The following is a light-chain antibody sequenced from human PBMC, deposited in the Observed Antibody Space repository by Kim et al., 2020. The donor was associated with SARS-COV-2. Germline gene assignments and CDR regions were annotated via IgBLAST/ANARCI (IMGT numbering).Light chain of an antibody. V-gene: IGLV3-25*03. Sequence: SYELTQPPSVSVSPGQTARITCSGDALPKQYAYWYQQKPGQAPVLLIYKDSERPSGIPERFSGSSSGATVTLTISGVQAEDEADYYCQSIDTTGTYRVFGGGTKLTVL. J-gene: IGLJ3*02. CDR3: QSIDTTGTYRV. CDR1: ALPKQY. CDR2: KDS.